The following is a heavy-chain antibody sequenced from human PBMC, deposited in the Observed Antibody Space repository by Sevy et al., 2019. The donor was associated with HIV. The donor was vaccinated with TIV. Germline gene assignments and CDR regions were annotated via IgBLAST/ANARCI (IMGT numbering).Heavy chain of an antibody. D-gene: IGHD2-15*01. CDR1: GFTFRTYA. CDR2: ITTSGRYT. CDR3: AKGYCSGGSCPRDYYYYGMDA. J-gene: IGHJ6*02. V-gene: IGHV3-23*01. Sequence: GGSLRLSCAASGFTFRTYAMNWVRQAPGKGLEWVSSITTSGRYTYSSDSVEGRFTISRDNSQNTVYLQMNSLRVEDTAVNYCAKGYCSGGSCPRDYYYYGMDAWGQGTTVTVSS.